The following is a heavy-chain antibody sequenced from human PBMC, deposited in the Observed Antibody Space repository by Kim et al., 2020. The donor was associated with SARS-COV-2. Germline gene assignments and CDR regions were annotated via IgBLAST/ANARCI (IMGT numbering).Heavy chain of an antibody. V-gene: IGHV3-53*01. D-gene: IGHD2-21*02. CDR3: SRSRGDYGDNHFDF. CDR1: GFTVSSNY. Sequence: GGSLRLSCAASGFTVSSNYMSWVRQAPGKGLEWVSVIYSGGSTYYADSVKGRFTISRDNSKNTQYLQMNSLRAEDTAVSYCSRSRGDYGDNHFDFCGRGT. CDR2: IYSGGST. J-gene: IGHJ2*01.